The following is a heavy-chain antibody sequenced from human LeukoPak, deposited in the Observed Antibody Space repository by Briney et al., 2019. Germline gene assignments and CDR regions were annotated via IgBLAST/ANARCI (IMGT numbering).Heavy chain of an antibody. CDR2: IYYSGST. Sequence: SETLSLTCTVSGGSISSSSYYWGWIRQPPGKGLEWIGSIYYSGSTYYNPSLKSRVTISVDTSKNQFSLKLSSVTAADTAVYYCARVRGYDSRYFDYWGQGTLVTVSS. J-gene: IGHJ4*02. D-gene: IGHD5-12*01. CDR3: ARVRGYDSRYFDY. V-gene: IGHV4-39*01. CDR1: GGSISSSSYY.